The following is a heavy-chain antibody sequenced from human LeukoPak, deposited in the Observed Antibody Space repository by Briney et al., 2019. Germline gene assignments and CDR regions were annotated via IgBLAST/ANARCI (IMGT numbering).Heavy chain of an antibody. CDR3: ARHSHFGVVIMDNWFDP. V-gene: IGHV4-59*08. CDR1: GGSISSYY. CDR2: IYYSGST. D-gene: IGHD3-3*01. Sequence: ASETLSLTCTVSGGSISSYYWNWIRQPPGKGLEWIGYIYYSGSTNYNPSLENRVNISIDTSKNQFSLKVRAVTAADTAVYYCARHSHFGVVIMDNWFDPWGQGTLVTVSS. J-gene: IGHJ5*02.